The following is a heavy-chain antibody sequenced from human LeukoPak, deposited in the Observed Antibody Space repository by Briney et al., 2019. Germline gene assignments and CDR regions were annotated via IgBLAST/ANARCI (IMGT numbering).Heavy chain of an antibody. CDR3: ARVSDDSSGYYYYYYMDV. Sequence: SETLSLTCTVSGGSISSYYWSWIRQPAGKGLEWIGRIYTGGSTNYNPSLKSRVTMSVDTSENQFSLKLSSVTAADTAVYYCARVSDDSSGYYYYYYMDVWGKGTTVTVSS. D-gene: IGHD3-22*01. J-gene: IGHJ6*03. CDR1: GGSISSYY. CDR2: IYTGGST. V-gene: IGHV4-4*07.